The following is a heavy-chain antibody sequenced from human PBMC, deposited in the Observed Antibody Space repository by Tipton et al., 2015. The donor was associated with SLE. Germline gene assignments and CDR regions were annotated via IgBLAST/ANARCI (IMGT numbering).Heavy chain of an antibody. V-gene: IGHV3-74*01. D-gene: IGHD6-6*01. CDR1: GFTFSSYW. Sequence: SLRLSCAASGFTFSSYWMHWVRQAPGKGLVWVSRINSDGSSTRYADSVKGRFTISRDNAKNTLYLQMNSLRVEDTAVYYCARGEYSSASGAMGDYWGHRTLVTVSS. CDR2: INSDGSST. CDR3: ARGEYSSASGAMGDY. J-gene: IGHJ4*01.